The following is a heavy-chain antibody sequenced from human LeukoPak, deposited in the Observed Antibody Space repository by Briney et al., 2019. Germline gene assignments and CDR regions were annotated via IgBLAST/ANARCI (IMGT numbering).Heavy chain of an antibody. CDR1: GFAFSSYS. D-gene: IGHD3-10*01. Sequence: PGGSLRLSCAASGFAFSSYSMNWVRQAPGKGLEWVAVISYDGSNKYYADSVKGRFTISRDNSKNTLYLQMNSLRAEDTAVYYCARDRDASYYYYYMDVWGKGTTVTVSS. CDR3: ARDRDASYYYYYMDV. V-gene: IGHV3-30*03. CDR2: ISYDGSNK. J-gene: IGHJ6*03.